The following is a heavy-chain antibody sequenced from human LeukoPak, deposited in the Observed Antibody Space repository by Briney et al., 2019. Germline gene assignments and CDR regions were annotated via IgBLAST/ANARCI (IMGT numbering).Heavy chain of an antibody. CDR1: GFTFSSYS. CDR2: ISSSGSYI. Sequence: GGSLRLSCAASGFTFSSYSMNWVRQAPGKGLEWVSSISSSGSYIYYADSVKGRFTISRDNAKNSLDLQMNSLRADDTAVYYCARDLLAVTTGGANWGQGTLVTVSS. CDR3: ARDLLAVTTGGAN. D-gene: IGHD4-17*01. J-gene: IGHJ4*02. V-gene: IGHV3-21*01.